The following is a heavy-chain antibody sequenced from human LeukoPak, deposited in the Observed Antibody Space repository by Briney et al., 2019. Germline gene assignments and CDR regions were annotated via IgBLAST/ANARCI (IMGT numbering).Heavy chain of an antibody. CDR1: GFTFSRYS. J-gene: IGHJ4*02. Sequence: GGSLRLSCAASGFTFSRYSMNWVRQAPGKGLEWVSSISDDGKYIYYADSVKGRFSISRDNVKATVSLHLNSLEVDDSAVYYCARGPRGLLTGYVDSWGQGTLVTVSS. CDR2: ISDDGKYI. D-gene: IGHD3-9*01. CDR3: ARGPRGLLTGYVDS. V-gene: IGHV3-21*01.